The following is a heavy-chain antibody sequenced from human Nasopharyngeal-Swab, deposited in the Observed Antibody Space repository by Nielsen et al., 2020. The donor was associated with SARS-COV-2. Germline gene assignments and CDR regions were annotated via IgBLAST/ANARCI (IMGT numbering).Heavy chain of an antibody. CDR2: ISDSGTT. V-gene: IGHV4-30-4*01. CDR1: GGSMNSGGHF. Sequence: SETLSLTCTVSGGSMNSGGHFWSWIRQPPGKGLEWIGYISDSGTTYYNQSLQSRLSILLDTSKTQFPLRLSAVTAADTAVYYCARDATGYAYIDYWGQGILVTVSS. D-gene: IGHD3-9*01. J-gene: IGHJ4*02. CDR3: ARDATGYAYIDY.